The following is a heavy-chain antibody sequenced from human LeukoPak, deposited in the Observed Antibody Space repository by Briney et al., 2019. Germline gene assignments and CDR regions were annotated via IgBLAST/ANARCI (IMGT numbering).Heavy chain of an antibody. CDR2: IYYSGST. V-gene: IGHV4-39*01. CDR3: ARLNDFWSGYFTANWFDP. Sequence: PSETLSLTCTVSGGSISRSSYYWGWIRQPPGKGLEWIGSIYYSGSTYYNPSLKSRVTISVDTSKNQFSLKLSSVTAADTAVYYCARLNDFWSGYFTANWFDPWGQGTLVTVSS. J-gene: IGHJ5*02. CDR1: GGSISRSSYY. D-gene: IGHD3-3*01.